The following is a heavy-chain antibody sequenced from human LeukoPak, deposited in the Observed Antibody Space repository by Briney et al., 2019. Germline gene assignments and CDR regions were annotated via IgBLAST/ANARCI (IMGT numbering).Heavy chain of an antibody. V-gene: IGHV1-69*13. CDR2: IIPIFGTA. J-gene: IGHJ4*02. Sequence: GASVKVSCKASGGTFSSYAISWVRQAPGQGLEWMGGIIPIFGTANYAQKFQGRVTITADESTSTAYMELSSLRSEDTAVYYCARDLNSLGQWLVLWGQGTLVTVSS. CDR3: ARDLNSLGQWLVL. CDR1: GGTFSSYA. D-gene: IGHD6-19*01.